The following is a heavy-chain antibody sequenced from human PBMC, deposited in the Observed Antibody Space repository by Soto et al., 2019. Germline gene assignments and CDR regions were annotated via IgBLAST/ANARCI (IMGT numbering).Heavy chain of an antibody. D-gene: IGHD3-3*01. Sequence: PGGSLRLSCAASGYTFGNYSMSWLRQAPGKGLEWVSAITGSGIRIYYADSVEGRFTISRDNAKKTVYLQMHSLRAEDTAGYYFADFLGPKHITGMDRVNRSDPLG. CDR1: GYTFGNYS. J-gene: IGHJ5*02. CDR2: ITGSGIRI. V-gene: IGHV3-23*01. CDR3: ADFLGPKHITGMDRVNRSDP.